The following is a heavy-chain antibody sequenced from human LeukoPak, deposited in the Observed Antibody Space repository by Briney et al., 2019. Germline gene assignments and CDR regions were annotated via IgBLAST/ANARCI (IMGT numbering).Heavy chain of an antibody. CDR3: ARGPTIPIAAAGTGYYYGMDV. D-gene: IGHD6-13*01. J-gene: IGHJ6*02. CDR1: GFTSSSYS. Sequence: PGGSLTLSCAASGFTSSSYSMNWVRQAPGKGLEWVSSISSSSSYIYYADSVKGRFTISRDNAKNSLYLQMNRLRAEDTAVYYCARGPTIPIAAAGTGYYYGMDVWGQGTTVTVSS. V-gene: IGHV3-21*01. CDR2: ISSSSSYI.